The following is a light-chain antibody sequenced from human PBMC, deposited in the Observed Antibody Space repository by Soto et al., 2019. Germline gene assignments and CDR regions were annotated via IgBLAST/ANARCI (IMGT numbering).Light chain of an antibody. CDR1: QSVSSSY. J-gene: IGKJ1*01. CDR2: GAS. Sequence: EIVMTQSPATLSVSPGERATLSCRASQSVSSSYLAWYQQKPGQAPRLLIYGASSRATGIPARFSASGSGTEFTFTISSLQSEDFVVYYCQQYNDWPPTFGQGTKVDIK. V-gene: IGKV3-15*01. CDR3: QQYNDWPPT.